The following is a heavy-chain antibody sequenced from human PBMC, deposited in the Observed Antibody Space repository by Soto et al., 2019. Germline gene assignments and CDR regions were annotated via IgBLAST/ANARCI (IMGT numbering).Heavy chain of an antibody. CDR2: IRNRPNSYTT. CDR1: GFTFSDHY. Sequence: GGSLRLSCAASGFTFSDHYMDWVRQAPGKGLEWVGRIRNRPNSYTTQYAASVKGRFAVLRDDSENLVYLQMNDLKTEDAAVYYCVRDSGRGFYFDYWGQGAQVTVSS. J-gene: IGHJ4*02. D-gene: IGHD3-10*01. CDR3: VRDSGRGFYFDY. V-gene: IGHV3-72*01.